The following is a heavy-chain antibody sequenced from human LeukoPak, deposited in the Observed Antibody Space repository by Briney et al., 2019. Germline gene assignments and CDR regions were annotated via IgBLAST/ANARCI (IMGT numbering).Heavy chain of an antibody. Sequence: GGSLRLSCAASGFTFSSYWMSWVRQAPGKRLEWVANIKQDGSEKYYVDSVKGRFTISRDNAKNSLYLQMNSLRAEDTAVYYCARAYSGYSSSWPQAGGDFDYWGQGTLVTVSS. CDR1: GFTFSSYW. CDR3: ARAYSGYSSSWPQAGGDFDY. CDR2: IKQDGSEK. J-gene: IGHJ4*02. D-gene: IGHD6-13*01. V-gene: IGHV3-7*01.